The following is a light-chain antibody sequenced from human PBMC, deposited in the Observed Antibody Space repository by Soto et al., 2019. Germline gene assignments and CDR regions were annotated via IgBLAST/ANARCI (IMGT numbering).Light chain of an antibody. CDR3: HQSHTTPRS. CDR2: GAS. CDR1: QTITTY. Sequence: DIQMTQSPSSLSASVGDRVTITCRASQTITTYLNLYQQKSGKAPKLLISGASSLHSGVPSRFSGSGSGTQFTLTINGLQPEDVATYYCHQSHTTPRSFGQGTRV. V-gene: IGKV1-39*01. J-gene: IGKJ1*01.